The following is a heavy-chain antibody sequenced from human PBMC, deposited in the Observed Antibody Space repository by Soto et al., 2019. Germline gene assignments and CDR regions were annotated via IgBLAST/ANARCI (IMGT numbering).Heavy chain of an antibody. CDR1: GWSFSGYY. D-gene: IGHD3-3*01. Sequence: SESLSLSCSDYGWSFSGYYWSWIRQPPGKGLEWIGEINHSGSTNYNPSLKSRVTISVDTSKNQFSLKLSSVTAADTAVYYCARRQYYDFWSGYRTPYYYYGMDVWGQGTTVTVSS. V-gene: IGHV4-34*01. J-gene: IGHJ6*02. CDR3: ARRQYYDFWSGYRTPYYYYGMDV. CDR2: INHSGST.